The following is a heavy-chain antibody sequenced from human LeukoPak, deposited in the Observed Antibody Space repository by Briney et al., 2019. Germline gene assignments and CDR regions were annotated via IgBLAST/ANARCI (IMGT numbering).Heavy chain of an antibody. Sequence: GGSLRLSCAASGFSFSSYAMSWVRQAPGKGLEWVSTVSGGDSTYYADSVKGRFTISRDNFKTTLYLQMNSLRADDTAVYYCAKGEGGLSSHIDYWGQGTLVTVSS. CDR1: GFSFSSYA. V-gene: IGHV3-23*01. J-gene: IGHJ4*02. CDR3: AKGEGGLSSHIDY. D-gene: IGHD6-13*01. CDR2: VSGGDST.